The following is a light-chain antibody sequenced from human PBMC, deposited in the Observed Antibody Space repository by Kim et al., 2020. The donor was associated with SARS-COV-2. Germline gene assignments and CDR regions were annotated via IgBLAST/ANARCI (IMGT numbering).Light chain of an antibody. Sequence: NFMLTQPHSVSESPGKTVTISCTGSRGSIASNYVQWYQQRPGSAPTTVIYEDNQRPSGVPDRFSGSIDSSSNSASLTISGLKTEDEADYYCQSYDSSNQVFGGGTQLTVL. CDR2: EDN. CDR1: RGSIASNY. V-gene: IGLV6-57*02. J-gene: IGLJ2*01. CDR3: QSYDSSNQV.